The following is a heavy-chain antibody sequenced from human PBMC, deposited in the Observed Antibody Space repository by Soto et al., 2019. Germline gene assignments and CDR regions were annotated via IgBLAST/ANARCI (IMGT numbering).Heavy chain of an antibody. CDR1: GLIFSNYK. CDR2: INTDGSIT. Sequence: VQLVESGGGLVQPGGSLRLSCAASGLIFSNYKMHWVRQAPGKGLVWVSRINTDGSITDDADSVKGRFTVSRDNPKNTLYRQMNSLRAEDTAVYYCARDTDGLHYWGQGTLVTVSS. CDR3: ARDTDGLHY. J-gene: IGHJ4*02. V-gene: IGHV3-74*01.